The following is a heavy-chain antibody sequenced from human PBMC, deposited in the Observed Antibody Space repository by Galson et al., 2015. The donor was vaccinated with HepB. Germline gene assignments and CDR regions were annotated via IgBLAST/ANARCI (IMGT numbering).Heavy chain of an antibody. Sequence: QSGAEVKKPGESLKISCKGSGYNFTNYWIGWVRQMPGKGLEWMGIIYLGDSDTRYSPSFQGQVTISADKSVSTAYLQWSSLKASDTAMYYCARPIYTAVDAFDIWGQGTMVTVSS. D-gene: IGHD5-18*01. CDR3: ARPIYTAVDAFDI. J-gene: IGHJ3*02. CDR2: IYLGDSDT. CDR1: GYNFTNYW. V-gene: IGHV5-51*01.